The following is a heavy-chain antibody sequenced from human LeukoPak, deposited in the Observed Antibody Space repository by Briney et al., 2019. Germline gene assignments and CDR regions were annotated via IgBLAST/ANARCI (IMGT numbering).Heavy chain of an antibody. Sequence: PSETLSLTCTVSGGSVSSYYGSWIRQPPGKGLEWIGYIYNSENTKYNSSLESRVTMSIDTSKNRLFLKLSSVTAADTAVYYCARFYSGPSGWFVLWFFDLWGRGTLVTVSS. CDR2: IYNSENT. J-gene: IGHJ2*01. CDR3: ARFYSGPSGWFVLWFFDL. D-gene: IGHD6-19*01. V-gene: IGHV4-4*09. CDR1: GGSVSSYY.